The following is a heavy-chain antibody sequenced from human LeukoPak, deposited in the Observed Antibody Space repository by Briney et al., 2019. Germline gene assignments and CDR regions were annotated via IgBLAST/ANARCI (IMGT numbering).Heavy chain of an antibody. V-gene: IGHV3-30*02. D-gene: IGHD6-19*01. CDR3: AKEMAVAGTFDY. CDR2: IRYDGSNK. CDR1: GFTFSSYG. J-gene: IGHJ4*02. Sequence: GRSLRLSCAASGFTFSSYGMHWVRQAPGKGLEWVAFIRYDGSNKYYADSVKGRFTISRDNSKNTLYLQMNSLRAEDTAVYYCAKEMAVAGTFDYWGQGTLVTVSS.